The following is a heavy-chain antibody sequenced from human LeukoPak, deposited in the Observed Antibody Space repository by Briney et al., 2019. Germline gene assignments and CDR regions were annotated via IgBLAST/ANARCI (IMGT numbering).Heavy chain of an antibody. D-gene: IGHD6-13*01. CDR3: ITAAENDLDY. V-gene: IGHV1-2*02. CDR2: INPNSGGT. J-gene: IGHJ4*02. CDR1: GYTFTNFY. Sequence: GASVKVSCKASGYTFTNFYLHWVRQAPGQGLEWMGWINPNSGGTNYAQRFQGRVTVTRDTPISTAFMELSRLTSDDTAVYYCITAAENDLDYWGQGTLVTVSS.